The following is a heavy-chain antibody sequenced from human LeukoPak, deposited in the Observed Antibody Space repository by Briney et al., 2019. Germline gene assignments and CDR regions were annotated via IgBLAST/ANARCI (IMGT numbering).Heavy chain of an antibody. V-gene: IGHV4-30-4*01. CDR1: GGSISSGDYY. Sequence: SETLSLTCTVSGGSISSGDYYWSWIRQPPEKGLEWIGYIYYSGSTYYNPSLKSRVTISVDTSKNQFSLKLSSVTAADTAVYYCARRSYYYDSSGYFDYWGQGTLVTVSS. D-gene: IGHD3-22*01. CDR3: ARRSYYYDSSGYFDY. J-gene: IGHJ4*02. CDR2: IYYSGST.